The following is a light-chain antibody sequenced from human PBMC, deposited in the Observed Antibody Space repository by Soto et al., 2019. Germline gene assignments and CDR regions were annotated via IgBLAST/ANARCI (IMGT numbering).Light chain of an antibody. CDR3: CSYAGSNYV. Sequence: QSALTQPASVSGSPGQSITISCTGTSSDVGSYNLVSWYQQHPGKAPKLMIYEGSKRPSGVSNRFSGSKSGNTASLTISGLQAEDEADYYCCSYAGSNYVFGTGTKLTAL. V-gene: IGLV2-23*01. CDR1: SSDVGSYNL. J-gene: IGLJ1*01. CDR2: EGS.